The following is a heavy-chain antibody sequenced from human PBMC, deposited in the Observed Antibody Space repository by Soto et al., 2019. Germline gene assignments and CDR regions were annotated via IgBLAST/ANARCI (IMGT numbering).Heavy chain of an antibody. CDR3: ARRAWDSYYAIVV. V-gene: IGHV3-30*09. CDR1: GFKYTDFA. D-gene: IGHD3-22*01. Sequence: VQLVESGGGEVQPGRSLRLSCAASGFKYTDFALHWVRQAPGKGLEWVAIISYDGSDKYYADSVKGRFVISRDNPKNTLYPEMNSLRPEDTSVYFCARRAWDSYYAIVVWGQETTVTVFS. CDR2: ISYDGSDK. J-gene: IGHJ6*02.